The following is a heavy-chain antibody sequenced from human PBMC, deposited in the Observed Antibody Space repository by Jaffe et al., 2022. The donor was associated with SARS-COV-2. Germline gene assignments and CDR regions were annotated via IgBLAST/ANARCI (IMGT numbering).Heavy chain of an antibody. D-gene: IGHD3-10*01. CDR2: INPSGGST. CDR3: ARALLLWFGPDGGGAFDI. J-gene: IGHJ3*02. V-gene: IGHV1-46*04. Sequence: QVQLVQSGAEVKKPGASVKVSCKASGYTFTSYYMHWVRQAPGQGLEWMGIINPSGGSTSYAQKLQGRVTMTRDTSTSTVYMELSSLRSEDTAVYYCARALLLWFGPDGGGAFDIWGQGTMVTVSS. CDR1: GYTFTSYY.